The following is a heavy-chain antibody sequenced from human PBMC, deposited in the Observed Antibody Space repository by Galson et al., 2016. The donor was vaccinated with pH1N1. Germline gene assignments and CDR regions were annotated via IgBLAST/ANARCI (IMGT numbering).Heavy chain of an antibody. J-gene: IGHJ4*01. CDR3: ARSPGYMVTALDN. CDR1: GGTFSSFG. Sequence: SVKVSCKASGGTFSSFGISWVRQAPGQGLEWMGGIIGMFAKTNYAQKFQGRVTITADELTSTAYMDLSSLTSEDTAVYHCARSPGYMVTALDNWGHGTLVTVPS. D-gene: IGHD2-21*02. V-gene: IGHV1-69*13. CDR2: IIGMFAKT.